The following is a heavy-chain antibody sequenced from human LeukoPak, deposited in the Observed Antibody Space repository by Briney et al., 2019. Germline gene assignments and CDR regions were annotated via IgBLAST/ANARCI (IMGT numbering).Heavy chain of an antibody. J-gene: IGHJ4*02. V-gene: IGHV4-59*01. Sequence: PSETLSLTCTVSGGSLSSYYWSWIRQPPGKGLEWIGYIYYSGSTNYNPSLKSRVTISVDTFKNQFSLKLSSVTAADTAVYYCARLAVAGTPDDYWGQGTLVTVSS. CDR1: GGSLSSYY. CDR2: IYYSGST. CDR3: ARLAVAGTPDDY. D-gene: IGHD6-19*01.